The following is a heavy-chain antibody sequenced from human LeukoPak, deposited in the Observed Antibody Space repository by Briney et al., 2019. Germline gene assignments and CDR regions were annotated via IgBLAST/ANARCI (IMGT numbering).Heavy chain of an antibody. J-gene: IGHJ4*02. CDR3: ARSLRSGWYYFDY. V-gene: IGHV2-70*11. CDR1: GFSLSTHGMC. D-gene: IGHD6-19*01. CDR2: IDWEDDK. Sequence: RRSGPALVKPTQTLTLTCTFSGFSLSTHGMCVSWIRQPPGKALEWLSRIDWEDDKYYSTSLKTRLTISKDTSKNQVVLTMTNMDPVDTATYYCARSLRSGWYYFDYWGQGTLVTVSS.